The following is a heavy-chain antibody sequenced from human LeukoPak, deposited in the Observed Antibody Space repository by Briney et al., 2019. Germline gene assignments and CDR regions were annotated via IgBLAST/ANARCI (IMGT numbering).Heavy chain of an antibody. CDR3: TRWGTSSSDAFDI. CDR2: IRSRANGYAT. D-gene: IGHD2-2*01. V-gene: IGHV3-73*01. CDR1: GFTFSDSA. Sequence: GGSLRLSCAASGFTFSDSAIHWVRQASGKGLEWVGRIRSRANGYATAFAASVKGRFSISRDDSKNTAYLQMNSLKTEDTAVYYCTRWGTSSSDAFDIWGQGTMVTVPS. J-gene: IGHJ3*02.